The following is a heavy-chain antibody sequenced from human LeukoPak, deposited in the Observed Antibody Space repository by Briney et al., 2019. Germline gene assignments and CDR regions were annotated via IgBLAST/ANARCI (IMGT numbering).Heavy chain of an antibody. CDR1: GGSISSYY. Sequence: SETLSLTCTVSGGSISSYYWSWIRQPPGKGLEWIGYIYYSGSTNYNPSLKSRVTISVDTSKNQFSLKLSSVTAADTAVYYCARVTRYYGSGSYYPDWFDPWGQGTLVTVSS. V-gene: IGHV4-59*01. CDR2: IYYSGST. J-gene: IGHJ5*02. D-gene: IGHD3-10*01. CDR3: ARVTRYYGSGSYYPDWFDP.